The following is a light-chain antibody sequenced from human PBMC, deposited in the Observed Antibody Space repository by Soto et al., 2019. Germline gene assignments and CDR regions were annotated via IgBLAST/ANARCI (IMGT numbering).Light chain of an antibody. J-gene: IGKJ1*01. CDR1: QSISTW. CDR3: QQHNSDSRT. Sequence: DIQMTQSPSTLSASVGDRVTITCRASQSISTWLAWYQQKPGNAPKLLIFDASNLESGLPSRFSGSGSRTEFTLTIDSLQPDDFATYYCQQHNSDSRTFGQGTELDIK. CDR2: DAS. V-gene: IGKV1-5*01.